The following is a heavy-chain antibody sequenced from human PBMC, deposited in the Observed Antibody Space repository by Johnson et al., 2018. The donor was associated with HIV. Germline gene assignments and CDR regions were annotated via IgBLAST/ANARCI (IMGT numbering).Heavy chain of an antibody. Sequence: QVQLVESGGVLVQPGGSLRLSCAASGFTFSSFAIHWVRQAPGKGLEWVAVISYDGSDKYYADSVKGRFTISRDNSKNTLYLEMNSLRAEDTAVYYCARDHSGYDSVTAAFDIWGQGTMVTVSS. J-gene: IGHJ3*02. CDR1: GFTFSSFA. V-gene: IGHV3-30-3*01. D-gene: IGHD5-12*01. CDR3: ARDHSGYDSVTAAFDI. CDR2: ISYDGSDK.